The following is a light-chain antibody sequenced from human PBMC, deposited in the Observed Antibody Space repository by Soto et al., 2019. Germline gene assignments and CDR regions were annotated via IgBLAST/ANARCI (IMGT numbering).Light chain of an antibody. V-gene: IGKV4-1*01. J-gene: IGKJ1*01. Sequence: DIVMTQSPDSLAVSLGERATINCKSSQSVSYSSNNKNYLAWYQQKPGQPPKLLIYWASTRESGVPDRFSGSGSGTDFTLTISSLQAEDVAVYYCQQYYTPTTFGQGTKVEIK. CDR1: QSVSYSSNNKNY. CDR2: WAS. CDR3: QQYYTPTT.